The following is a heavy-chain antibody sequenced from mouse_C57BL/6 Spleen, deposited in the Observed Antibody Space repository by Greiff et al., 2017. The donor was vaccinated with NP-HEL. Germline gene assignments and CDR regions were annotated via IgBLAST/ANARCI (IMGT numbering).Heavy chain of an antibody. CDR2: IDPSDSET. CDR3: AVITTVVAPYYFDY. J-gene: IGHJ2*01. V-gene: IGHV1-52*01. CDR1: GYTFTSYW. D-gene: IGHD1-1*01. Sequence: VQLQQSGAELVRPGSSVKLSCKASGYTFTSYWMHWVKQRPIQGLEWIGNIDPSDSETHYNQKFKDKATLTVDKSSSTAYMQLSSLTSEDSAVYYCAVITTVVAPYYFDYWGQGTTLTVSS.